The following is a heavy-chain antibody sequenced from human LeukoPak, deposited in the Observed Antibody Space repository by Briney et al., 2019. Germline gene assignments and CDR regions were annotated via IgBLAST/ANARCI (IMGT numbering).Heavy chain of an antibody. J-gene: IGHJ4*02. Sequence: ASVKVSCKASGYTFTSYGISWVRQAPGQGLEWMGWINPNSGGTNCAQKFQGRVTMTRDTSISTAYMELSRLRSDDTAVYYCASGTATVVTYFDYWGQGTLVTVSS. D-gene: IGHD4-23*01. CDR2: INPNSGGT. CDR1: GYTFTSYG. V-gene: IGHV1-2*02. CDR3: ASGTATVVTYFDY.